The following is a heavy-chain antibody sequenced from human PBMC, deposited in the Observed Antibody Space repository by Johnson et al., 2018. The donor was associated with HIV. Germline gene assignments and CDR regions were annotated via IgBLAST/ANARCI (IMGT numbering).Heavy chain of an antibody. D-gene: IGHD3-10*01. CDR3: ARGRIYGACAFDI. V-gene: IGHV3-15*01. CDR2: IKSKTGGGTT. CDR1: GFTFSNAW. J-gene: IGHJ3*02. Sequence: VQLVESGGGLVKPGGSLRLSCAASGFTFSNAWMSWVRQAPGKWLEWVGRIKSKTGGGTTDYAAPVKGRFTISRDNATNSLYLQMNSLRAEDTAVYYCARGRIYGACAFDIWGQGTMVTVSS.